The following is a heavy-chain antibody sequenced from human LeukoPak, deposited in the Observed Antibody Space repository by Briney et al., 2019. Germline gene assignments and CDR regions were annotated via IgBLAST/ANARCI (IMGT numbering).Heavy chain of an antibody. V-gene: IGHV3-53*04. D-gene: IGHD5-12*01. Sequence: GGSLRLSCAASGFTVSSNYMSWVRQAPGKGLEWVSVIYSGGSTYYADSVKGRFTISRHNPKNTLYLQMNSLRAEDTAVYYCARDSGRGYSGYAGAYYYGMDVWGQGTTVTVSS. CDR2: IYSGGST. J-gene: IGHJ6*02. CDR1: GFTVSSNY. CDR3: ARDSGRGYSGYAGAYYYGMDV.